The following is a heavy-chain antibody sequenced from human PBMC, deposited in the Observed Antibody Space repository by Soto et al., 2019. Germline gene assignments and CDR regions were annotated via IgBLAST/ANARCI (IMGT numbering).Heavy chain of an antibody. V-gene: IGHV1-69*13. J-gene: IGHJ6*02. Sequence: ASVKVSCKASGGTFSSYAISWVRQAPGQGLEWMGGIIPIFGTANYAQKFQGRVTITADESTSTAYMELSSLRSEDTAVYYCARDMIRRITNTEWLRLPLHYYYGMDVWGQGTTVTVSS. CDR3: ARDMIRRITNTEWLRLPLHYYYGMDV. CDR1: GGTFSSYA. CDR2: IIPIFGTA. D-gene: IGHD5-18*01.